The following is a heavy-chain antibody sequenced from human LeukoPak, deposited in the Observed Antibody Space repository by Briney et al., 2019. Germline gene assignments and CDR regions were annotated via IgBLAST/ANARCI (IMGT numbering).Heavy chain of an antibody. CDR3: ARARTLHNWFDP. CDR2: ISTYNGNP. V-gene: IGHV1-18*03. Sequence: ASVKVSCKASGYTFTSYGISWVRQAPGHGLEWMGWISTYNGNPNYAQNFRDRVTMTTDTPTTTAYMELSSLTSDDMAMYYCARARTLHNWFDPWGQGTLVTVSS. D-gene: IGHD1-14*01. CDR1: GYTFTSYG. J-gene: IGHJ5*02.